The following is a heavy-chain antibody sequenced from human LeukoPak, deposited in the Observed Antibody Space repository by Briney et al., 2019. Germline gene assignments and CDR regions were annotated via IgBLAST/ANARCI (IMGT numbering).Heavy chain of an antibody. D-gene: IGHD3-9*01. CDR1: GGTFSSYA. Sequence: VASVKVSCKASGGTFSSYAISWVRQAPGQGLEWMGGIIPIFGTANYAQKFQGRVTITADESTSTAYMELSSLRSEDTAVYYCARGQYYDILTGYYANGDPLYFDYWGQGTLVTVSS. V-gene: IGHV1-69*01. J-gene: IGHJ4*02. CDR2: IIPIFGTA. CDR3: ARGQYYDILTGYYANGDPLYFDY.